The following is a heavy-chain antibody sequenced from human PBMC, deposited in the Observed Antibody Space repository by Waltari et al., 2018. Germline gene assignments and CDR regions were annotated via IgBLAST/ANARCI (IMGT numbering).Heavy chain of an antibody. CDR1: GVSILSNRHY. CDR2: MSYSGAT. V-gene: IGHV4-39*01. CDR3: ATYIGASVGTAAFDV. D-gene: IGHD5-12*01. J-gene: IGHJ3*01. Sequence: QLQLPASGPGLVKPSETLSLTCSVSGVSILSNRHYWGWIRRTPGQGLEWIGTMSYSGATYSSPSLKSRVTISRDTSKNQLSLKLGSVTAADTAVYYCATYIGASVGTAAFDVWGQGTKVTVSS.